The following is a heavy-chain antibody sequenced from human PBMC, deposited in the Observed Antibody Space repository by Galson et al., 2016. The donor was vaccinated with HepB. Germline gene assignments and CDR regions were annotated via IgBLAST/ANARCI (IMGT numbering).Heavy chain of an antibody. CDR2: INTDGSIT. CDR1: GFTFSRYW. D-gene: IGHD3-10*02. Sequence: SLRLSCAASGFTFSRYWMHWVRQAPGKGLVWVSRINTDGSITTYADSVKGRITISRDNTKNTLFLQMNSLRADDTAVYFCARAYGRRAEFDYWGQGTLVTVSS. CDR3: ARAYGRRAEFDY. V-gene: IGHV3-74*01. J-gene: IGHJ4*02.